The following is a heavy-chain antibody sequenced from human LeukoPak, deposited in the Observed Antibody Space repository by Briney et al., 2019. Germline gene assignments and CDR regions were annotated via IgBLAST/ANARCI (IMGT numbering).Heavy chain of an antibody. D-gene: IGHD3-10*01. V-gene: IGHV4-59*12. J-gene: IGHJ4*02. Sequence: SETLTLTCTVSGGSISSYYWTWIRQPPGKGLEWIGYIYYSGSTNYNPSLKSRVTMSVDTSKTQFSLKLSSVTAADTAVYYCARVVYSGSWGYFDYWGQGTLVTVSS. CDR1: GGSISSYY. CDR2: IYYSGST. CDR3: ARVVYSGSWGYFDY.